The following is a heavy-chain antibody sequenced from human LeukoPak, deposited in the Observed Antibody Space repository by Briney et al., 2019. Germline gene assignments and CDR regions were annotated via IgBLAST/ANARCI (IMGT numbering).Heavy chain of an antibody. CDR3: AREDNSNLNIDY. J-gene: IGHJ4*02. V-gene: IGHV3-11*04. Sequence: PGGSLRLSCAASGFTFSDSYMTWIRQAPGKGLEWVSYITTSGSNIYADSLKGRFAISRDNAKNSLYLQMNSLRAEDTAVYYCAREDNSNLNIDYWGQGTLVTVFS. CDR2: ITTSGSNI. D-gene: IGHD1-1*01. CDR1: GFTFSDSY.